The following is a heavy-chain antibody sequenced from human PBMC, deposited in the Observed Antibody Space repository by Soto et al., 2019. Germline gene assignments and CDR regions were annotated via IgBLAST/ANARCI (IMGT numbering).Heavy chain of an antibody. CDR3: ARRGNSYYYDSSGYIDY. Sequence: SETLSLTCTVSGGSISSSIYYWGWIRHPPGKGLEWIGSIYYSGITYYNPSLKSRVTISVDTSKNQFSLKLSSVTAADTAVYYCARRGNSYYYDSSGYIDYWGQGTLVTVSS. D-gene: IGHD3-22*01. CDR2: IYYSGIT. CDR1: GGSISSSIYY. J-gene: IGHJ4*02. V-gene: IGHV4-39*01.